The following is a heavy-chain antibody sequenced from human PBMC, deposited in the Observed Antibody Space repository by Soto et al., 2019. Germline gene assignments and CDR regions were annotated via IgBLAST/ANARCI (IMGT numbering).Heavy chain of an antibody. Sequence: PGGSLRLSCAASGFTFSSYSMNWVRQAPGKGLEWVSYISSSSSTIYYADSVKGRFTISRDNAKNSLYLQMNSLRDEDTAVYYCAREFSPWNYYYGMDVWGQGTTVTVSS. CDR1: GFTFSSYS. CDR2: ISSSSSTI. V-gene: IGHV3-48*02. J-gene: IGHJ6*02. CDR3: AREFSPWNYYYGMDV. D-gene: IGHD1-1*01.